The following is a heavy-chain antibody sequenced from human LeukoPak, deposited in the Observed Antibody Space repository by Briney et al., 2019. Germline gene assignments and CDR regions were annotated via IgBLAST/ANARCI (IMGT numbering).Heavy chain of an antibody. CDR3: RLVPSEFSDY. V-gene: IGHV4-4*07. J-gene: IGHJ4*02. CDR1: GGSISSYY. CDR2: IYTSGST. D-gene: IGHD6-6*01. Sequence: SETLSLTCTVSGGSISSYYWSWLRQPAGKGLEWIGRIYTSGSTNYNPSLTSRVTMSVDTSKNQFSLKLSSVTAADTAVYYCRLVPSEFSDYWGQGTLVTVSS.